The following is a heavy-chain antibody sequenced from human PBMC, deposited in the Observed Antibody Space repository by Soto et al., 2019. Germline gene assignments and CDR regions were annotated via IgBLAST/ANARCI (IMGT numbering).Heavy chain of an antibody. Sequence: SETLSLTCTVSGGSISSGGYYWSWIRQHPGKGLEWIGYIYYSGSTYYNPSLKSRVTISVDTSKNQFSLKLSSVTAADTAVYYCARDTATPAGWFDPWGQGTLVTVSS. CDR3: ARDTATPAGWFDP. V-gene: IGHV4-31*03. CDR2: IYYSGST. CDR1: GGSISSGGYY. J-gene: IGHJ5*02. D-gene: IGHD4-17*01.